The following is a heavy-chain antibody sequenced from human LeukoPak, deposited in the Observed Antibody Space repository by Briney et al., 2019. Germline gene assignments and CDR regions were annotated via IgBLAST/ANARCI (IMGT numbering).Heavy chain of an antibody. CDR3: AKVFEYSYAPPGVFDY. J-gene: IGHJ4*02. CDR2: ISGSGGST. CDR1: GFTFSSYA. D-gene: IGHD5-18*01. V-gene: IGHV3-23*01. Sequence: AGGSLRLSCAASGFTFSSYAMSWVRQAPGKGLEWVSAISGSGGSTYYADSVKGRFTISRDNSKNTLYLQMNSLRAEDTAVYYCAKVFEYSYAPPGVFDYGGQGPLATVSA.